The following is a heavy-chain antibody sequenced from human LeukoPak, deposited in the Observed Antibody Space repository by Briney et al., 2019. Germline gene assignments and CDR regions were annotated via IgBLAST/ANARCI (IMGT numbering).Heavy chain of an antibody. D-gene: IGHD5-24*01. J-gene: IGHJ4*02. CDR3: AKTPLPGNNENPSAKGKKPPFDY. CDR2: INTYNGHT. V-gene: IGHV1-18*01. CDR1: GYTFTSYS. Sequence: ASVKVSCKASGYTFTSYSLTWVRQAPGQGLEWLGWINTYNGHTNYAAKLQGRVTLTTDTSTNTAYLELRSLTSDDTAVYYCAKTPLPGNNENPSAKGKKPPFDYGGQGPLVTVPS.